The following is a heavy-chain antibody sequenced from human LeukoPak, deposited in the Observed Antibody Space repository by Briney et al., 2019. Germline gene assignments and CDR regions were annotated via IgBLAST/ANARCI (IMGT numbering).Heavy chain of an antibody. V-gene: IGHV3-30*18. CDR3: AKEHFYDSSGYFDY. Sequence: GGSLRLSCAASGFTFSSYGMHWVRQAPGKGLEWVAVISCDGSNKYYADSVKGRFTISRDNSKNTLYLQMNSLRAEDTAVYYCAKEHFYDSSGYFDYWGQGTLVTVSS. J-gene: IGHJ4*02. CDR2: ISCDGSNK. CDR1: GFTFSSYG. D-gene: IGHD3-22*01.